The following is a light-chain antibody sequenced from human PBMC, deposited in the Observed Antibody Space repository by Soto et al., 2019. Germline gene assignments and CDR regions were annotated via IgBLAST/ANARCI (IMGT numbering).Light chain of an antibody. CDR2: GAS. V-gene: IGKV1-27*01. CDR3: QKYDTAPLT. Sequence: DIQVTQSPSSLSASLGDRVTITCRASRDIRNYLAWYQQKPGQVPRLLISGASTMHSGVPSRFSGSGSGTDFTLTITSLQPEDIATYYCQKYDTAPLTFGGGTKVEI. CDR1: RDIRNY. J-gene: IGKJ4*01.